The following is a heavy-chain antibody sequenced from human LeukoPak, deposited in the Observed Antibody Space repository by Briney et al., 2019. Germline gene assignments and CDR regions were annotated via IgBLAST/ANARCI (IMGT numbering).Heavy chain of an antibody. D-gene: IGHD2-2*01. J-gene: IGHJ4*02. CDR3: AKVPSVYCSSTSCYLDY. Sequence: GGSLRLSCAASGFTFSSYAMSWVRQAPGKGLEWVSAISGSGGSTYYADSVKGRFTISRDNSKNTLYLQMNSLRAEDTAVYYCAKVPSVYCSSTSCYLDYWGQGTLVTASS. V-gene: IGHV3-23*01. CDR1: GFTFSSYA. CDR2: ISGSGGST.